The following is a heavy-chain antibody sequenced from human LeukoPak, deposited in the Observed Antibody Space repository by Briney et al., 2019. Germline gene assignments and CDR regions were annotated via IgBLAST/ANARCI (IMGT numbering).Heavy chain of an antibody. D-gene: IGHD2-2*01. Sequence: GGSLRLSCAASGFTFNDYWMSWVRQAPGKGLEWVANIKQDGRERNYADSVKGRFTISRDNSKNTLYLQLNSLRVDDTAVYYCARYCTNTNCLPNFYGMDVWGQGTTVTVSS. CDR1: GFTFNDYW. CDR2: IKQDGRER. J-gene: IGHJ6*02. CDR3: ARYCTNTNCLPNFYGMDV. V-gene: IGHV3-7*05.